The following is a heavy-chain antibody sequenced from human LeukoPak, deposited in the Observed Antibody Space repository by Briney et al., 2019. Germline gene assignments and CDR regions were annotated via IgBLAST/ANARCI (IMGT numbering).Heavy chain of an antibody. J-gene: IGHJ5*02. CDR1: GGTFSSYA. CDR3: ARDQSGGSNNWFDP. Sequence: SVKVSCKASGGTFSSYAISWVRQAPGQGLEWMGGIIPIFGTANYAQKFQGRVTITADESTSTAYMELSSLRSEDTAVYYCARDQSGGSNNWFDPWGQGTLVTVSS. D-gene: IGHD1-26*01. CDR2: IIPIFGTA. V-gene: IGHV1-69*13.